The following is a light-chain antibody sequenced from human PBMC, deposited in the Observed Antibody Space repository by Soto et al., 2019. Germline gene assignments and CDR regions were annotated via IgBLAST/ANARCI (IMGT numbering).Light chain of an antibody. CDR2: DAS. CDR1: QTVNTY. J-gene: IGKJ5*01. Sequence: IQMTPSPSSLSASIGDRVTITCRASQTVNTYLAWYQQKQGKAPKLLIYDASSLESGVPSRFRGSGSGTEFTLTISRLQPEDFETYYCQQLFDSPITFGQGTRLEIK. CDR3: QQLFDSPIT. V-gene: IGKV1D-13*01.